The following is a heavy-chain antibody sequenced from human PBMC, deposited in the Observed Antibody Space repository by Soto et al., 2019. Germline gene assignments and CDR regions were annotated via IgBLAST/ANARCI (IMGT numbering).Heavy chain of an antibody. D-gene: IGHD3-10*01. CDR2: IYPGDSDT. J-gene: IGHJ6*03. Sequence: GESLKISCKGSGYSFTSYWIGWVRQMPGKGLEWMGIIYPGDSDTRYSPSFQGQVTISADKSISTAYLQWSSLKASDTAMYYCARDRANKKFGNYYYYMDVWGKGTTVTVSS. CDR1: GYSFTSYW. CDR3: ARDRANKKFGNYYYYMDV. V-gene: IGHV5-51*01.